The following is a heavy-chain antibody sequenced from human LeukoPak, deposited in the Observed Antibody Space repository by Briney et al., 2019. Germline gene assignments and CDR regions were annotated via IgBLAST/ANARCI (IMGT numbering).Heavy chain of an antibody. CDR1: GFTFSSYE. D-gene: IGHD3-10*01. J-gene: IGHJ4*02. CDR3: ARTLLYGSGGEDY. CDR2: ISSSGSTI. Sequence: GGSLRLSCAASGFTFSSYEMNWVRQAPGKGLEWVSYISSSGSTIYYADSVKGRFTISRDSANNALYLQMNSLRAEDTAVYYCARTLLYGSGGEDYWGQGTLVTVSS. V-gene: IGHV3-48*03.